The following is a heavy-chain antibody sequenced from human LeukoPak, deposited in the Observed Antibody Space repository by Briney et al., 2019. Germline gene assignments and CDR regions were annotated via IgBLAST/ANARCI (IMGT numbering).Heavy chain of an antibody. CDR3: ARERYCSSTSCYGNWFDP. CDR1: GGTFSSYA. D-gene: IGHD2-2*01. J-gene: IGHJ5*02. V-gene: IGHV1-69*13. Sequence: RASVKVSCKASGGTFSSYAISWVRQAPGQGLERMGGIIPIFGTANYAQKFQGRVTITADESTSTAYMELSSLRSEDTAVYYCARERYCSSTSCYGNWFDPWGQGTLVTVSS. CDR2: IIPIFGTA.